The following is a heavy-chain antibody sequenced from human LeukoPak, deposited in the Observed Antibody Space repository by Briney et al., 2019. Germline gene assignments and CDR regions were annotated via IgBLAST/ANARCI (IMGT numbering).Heavy chain of an antibody. CDR2: INRSGRT. J-gene: IGHJ3*02. CDR3: AKGGYFAFET. V-gene: IGHV3-23*01. Sequence: PGGSLRLSCAASGFTFSSYSMNWVRQAPGKGLEWVSGINRSGRTYYTDSVKGRFTISRDNSKNTLYLQMNSLRAEDTAVYYCAKGGYFAFETWGQGTMVAVSS. CDR1: GFTFSSYS. D-gene: IGHD3-22*01.